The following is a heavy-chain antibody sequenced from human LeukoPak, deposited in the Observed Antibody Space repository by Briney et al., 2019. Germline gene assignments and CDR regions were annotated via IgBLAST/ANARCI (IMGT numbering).Heavy chain of an antibody. J-gene: IGHJ4*02. CDR1: GYTFTDYY. D-gene: IGHD1-7*01. V-gene: IGHV1-2*02. CDR3: ARELSSPWDYDTFDY. Sequence: GASVKVSCKASGYTFTDYYIHWVRQAPGQGLEWMGWIHPNSGDTKYAQNFRGRVTMTRDTSIDTAYMEMSSLKSDDTAVYYCARELSSPWDYDTFDYWGQGALVTVSS. CDR2: IHPNSGDT.